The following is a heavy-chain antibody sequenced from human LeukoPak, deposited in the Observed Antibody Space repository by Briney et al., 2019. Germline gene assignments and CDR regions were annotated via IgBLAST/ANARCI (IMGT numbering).Heavy chain of an antibody. V-gene: IGHV4-38-2*02. CDR1: GYSISSAYY. J-gene: IGHJ6*03. Sequence: SETLSLTCSVSGYSISSAYYWGWIRQPPGKGLEWIGSIYHSGSTYYNPSLKRRVTISVDTSKNQFSLRVSSVTAADTAVYYCARQSGLGYYGGRGYMDVWGKGTTVTISS. CDR2: IYHSGST. CDR3: ARQSGLGYYGGRGYMDV. D-gene: IGHD3-10*01.